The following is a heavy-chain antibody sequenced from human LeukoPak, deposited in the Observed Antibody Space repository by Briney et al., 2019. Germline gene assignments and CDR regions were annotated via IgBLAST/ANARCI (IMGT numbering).Heavy chain of an antibody. CDR3: ARHRLRFPGWFDP. J-gene: IGHJ5*02. V-gene: IGHV4-59*01. CDR2: IYYSGST. CDR1: GGSISSYY. Sequence: SETLSLTCTVSGGSISSYYWSWIRQPPGKGLKWIGYIYYSGSTNYNPSLKSRVTISVDTSKNQFSLKLSSVTAADTAVYYCARHRLRFPGWFDPWGQGTLVTVSS. D-gene: IGHD3-3*01.